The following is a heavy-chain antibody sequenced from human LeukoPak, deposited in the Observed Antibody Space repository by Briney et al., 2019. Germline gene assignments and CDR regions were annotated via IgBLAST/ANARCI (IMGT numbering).Heavy chain of an antibody. CDR2: MNPNSGNT. J-gene: IGHJ4*02. V-gene: IGHV1-8*01. Sequence: ASVKVSCKASGYTFTSYDINWVRQATGQGLEWMGWMNPNSGNTGYAQKFQGRVTMTRTTYITTAYMELSSLRSEDTAIYYCARVEFSGGYSHVYWGQGTLVTVSS. D-gene: IGHD3-22*01. CDR3: ARVEFSGGYSHVY. CDR1: GYTFTSYD.